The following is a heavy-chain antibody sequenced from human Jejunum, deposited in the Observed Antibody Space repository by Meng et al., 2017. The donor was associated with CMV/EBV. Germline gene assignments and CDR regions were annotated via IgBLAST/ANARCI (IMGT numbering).Heavy chain of an antibody. D-gene: IGHD6-19*01. CDR1: GDSITGYY. CDR2: VYTSGST. CDR3: ARASNSAGWYGFDY. J-gene: IGHJ4*02. Sequence: QVQRQESGPGLVKPSEPLSLTCTVSGDSITGYYYNWIRQPAGKGLEWIGRVYTSGSTNYSPSLKSRVTMSVDTSMKQLSLKLTSVTAADTAVYYCARASNSAGWYGFDYWGQGTLVTVSS. V-gene: IGHV4-4*07.